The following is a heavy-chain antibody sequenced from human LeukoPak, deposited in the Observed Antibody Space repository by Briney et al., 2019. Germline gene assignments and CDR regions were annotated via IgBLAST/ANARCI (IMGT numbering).Heavy chain of an antibody. CDR3: AGDLYSYGSYYMDV. D-gene: IGHD5-18*01. V-gene: IGHV3-21*01. J-gene: IGHJ6*03. CDR2: ISSSSSYI. CDR1: GFTFSSYS. Sequence: GGSLRLSCAASGFTFSSYSMNWVRQAPGKGLEWVSSISSSSSYIYYADSAEGRFTISRDNAKNSLYLQMNSLRAEDTAVYYCAGDLYSYGSYYMDVWGKGTTVTVSS.